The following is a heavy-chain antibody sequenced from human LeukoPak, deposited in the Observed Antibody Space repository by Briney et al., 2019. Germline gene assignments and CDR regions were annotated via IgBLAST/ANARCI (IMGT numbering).Heavy chain of an antibody. J-gene: IGHJ4*02. D-gene: IGHD3-3*01. CDR3: ARHHKALTIFGVAYLGGFDY. Sequence: PGGSLRLSCAASGFTVSSNYMSWVRQAPGKGLEWVSVIYSGGSTYYADSVKGRFTISRDNSKNTLYLQMNSLRAEDTAVYYCARHHKALTIFGVAYLGGFDYWGQGTLVTVSS. CDR1: GFTVSSNY. V-gene: IGHV3-53*05. CDR2: IYSGGST.